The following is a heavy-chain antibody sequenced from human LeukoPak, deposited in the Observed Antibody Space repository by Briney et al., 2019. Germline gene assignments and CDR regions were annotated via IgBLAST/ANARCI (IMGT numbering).Heavy chain of an antibody. Sequence: PGGPQRLSCGASARTLFTHDMICVRQSPGEALEWDSYINPRTATIYYADSVKGRFTISRDDARNPLFLQMHSLRAGDTAVYYCARVRGTTVTTLYFDLWGR. CDR1: ARTLFTHD. J-gene: IGHJ2*01. V-gene: IGHV3-48*01. D-gene: IGHD4-17*01. CDR3: ARVRGTTVTTLYFDL. CDR2: INPRTATI.